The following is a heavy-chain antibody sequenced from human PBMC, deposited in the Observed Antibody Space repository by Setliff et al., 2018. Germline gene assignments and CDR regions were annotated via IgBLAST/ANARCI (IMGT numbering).Heavy chain of an antibody. CDR3: GRDNRARHYMDV. CDR1: GYSISSGFS. CDR2: ILFSGDT. J-gene: IGHJ6*03. V-gene: IGHV4-38-2*02. D-gene: IGHD3-10*01. Sequence: PSETLSLTCAVSGYSISSGFSWVWIRQSPGKGLEWIGRILFSGDTYYNPSLNSRVTISADTSKNQFSLNLSSVTAADTAVYYCGRDNRARHYMDVWGKGTTVTVSS.